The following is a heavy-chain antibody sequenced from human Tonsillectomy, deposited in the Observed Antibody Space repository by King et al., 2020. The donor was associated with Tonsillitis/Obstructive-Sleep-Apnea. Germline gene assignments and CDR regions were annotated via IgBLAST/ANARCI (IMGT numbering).Heavy chain of an antibody. CDR2: ITWNSGSI. J-gene: IGHJ3*02. Sequence: VQLVESGGDLVQPGRSLRLSCAASGFTFDDYAMHWVRHAPGKGLEWVSGITWNSGSIGYADSVKGRFTISRDNAKNSLYLQMNSLRAEDTALYYCAKAWDSTSWDAFDIWGQGTMVTVSS. CDR1: GFTFDDYA. CDR3: AKAWDSTSWDAFDI. D-gene: IGHD6-6*01. V-gene: IGHV3-9*01.